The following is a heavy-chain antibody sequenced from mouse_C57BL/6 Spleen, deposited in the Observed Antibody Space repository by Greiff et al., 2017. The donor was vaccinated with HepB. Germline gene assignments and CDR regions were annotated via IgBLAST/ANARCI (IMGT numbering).Heavy chain of an antibody. CDR3: ARRGFEYYGSSPFDY. V-gene: IGHV1-20*01. Sequence: VQLQQSGPELVKPGDSVKISCKASGYSFTGYFMNWVMQSHGKSLEWIGRINPYNGDTFYNQKFKGKATLTVDKSSSTAHMELRSLTSEDSAVYYCARRGFEYYGSSPFDYWGQGTTLTVSS. CDR2: INPYNGDT. J-gene: IGHJ2*01. CDR1: GYSFTGYF. D-gene: IGHD1-1*01.